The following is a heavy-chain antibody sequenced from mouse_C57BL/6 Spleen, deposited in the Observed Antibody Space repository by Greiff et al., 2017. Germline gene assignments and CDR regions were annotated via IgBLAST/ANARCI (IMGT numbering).Heavy chain of an antibody. CDR2: IPYDGSN. CDR3: ARDSELMLRGAWFAY. V-gene: IGHV3-6*01. Sequence: EVHLVESGPGLVKPSQSLSLTCSVTGYSITSGYYWNWIRQFPGNKLEWMGYIPYDGSNNYNPSLKNRISITRDTSKNQFFLKLNSVTTEDTATYYCARDSELMLRGAWFAYWGQGTLVTVSA. CDR1: GYSITSGYY. J-gene: IGHJ3*01. D-gene: IGHD3-2*02.